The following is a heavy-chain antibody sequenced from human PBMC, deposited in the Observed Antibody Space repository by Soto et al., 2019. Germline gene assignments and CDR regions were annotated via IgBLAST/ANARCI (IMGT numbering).Heavy chain of an antibody. V-gene: IGHV4-4*02. Sequence: QVQLQESGPGLVQPSGTLSLTCAVSGDSITGDNWWSWVRQSPGKGLEWIGEIHHSGATNYNPSLMXXVXIXXDKSKNQFSQKLISVTAADAAMFYCATQGFYRMGVWGRGTTVTVSS. CDR1: GDSITGDNW. CDR3: ATQGFYRMGV. J-gene: IGHJ6*02. CDR2: IHHSGAT.